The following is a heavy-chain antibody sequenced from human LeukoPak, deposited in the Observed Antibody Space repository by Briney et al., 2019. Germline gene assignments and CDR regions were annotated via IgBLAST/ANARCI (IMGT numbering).Heavy chain of an antibody. CDR2: TYPDDSET. CDR3: ARFLGPSGGLDY. Sequence: GASLKISCKCSGYSFASYWIGWVRQMPATGLEWMGITYPDDSETGYSASFQGQVTISADKHISIAYLQWSSLKASDTAMYYCARFLGPSGGLDYWGQGTRVTVSS. V-gene: IGHV5-51*04. CDR1: GYSFASYW. D-gene: IGHD3/OR15-3a*01. J-gene: IGHJ4*02.